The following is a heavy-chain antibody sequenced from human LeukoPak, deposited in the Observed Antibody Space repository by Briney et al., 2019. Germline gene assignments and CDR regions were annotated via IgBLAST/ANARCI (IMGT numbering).Heavy chain of an antibody. CDR2: IKSKTDGGTT. Sequence: GGSLRLSCAASGFTFSNAWMSWVRQAPGKGLKWVGRIKSKTDGGTTDYAAPVKGRFTISRDDSKNTLYLQMNSLKTEDTAVYYCTTGIPGAEDAFDIWGQGTMVTVSS. CDR3: TTGIPGAEDAFDI. V-gene: IGHV3-15*01. D-gene: IGHD2-21*01. J-gene: IGHJ3*02. CDR1: GFTFSNAW.